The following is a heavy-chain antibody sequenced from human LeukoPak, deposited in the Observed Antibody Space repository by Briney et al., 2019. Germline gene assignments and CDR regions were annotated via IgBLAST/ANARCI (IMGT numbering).Heavy chain of an antibody. CDR2: IYYSGST. J-gene: IGHJ4*02. CDR3: ARTYFFDY. Sequence: SETLSPTCTVSGGSISSGGYYWSWIRQHPGKGLEWIGYIYYSGSTYYTPSLKSRVTISVDTSKNQFSLKLSSVTAADTAVYYCARTYFFDYWGQGTLVTVSS. V-gene: IGHV4-31*03. CDR1: GGSISSGGYY.